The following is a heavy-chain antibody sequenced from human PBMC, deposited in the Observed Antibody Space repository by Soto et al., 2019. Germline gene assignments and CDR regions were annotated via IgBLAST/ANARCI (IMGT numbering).Heavy chain of an antibody. CDR2: ISSSGSTI. Sequence: PGGSLRLSCAASGFTFSSYEMNWVRQAPGKGLEWVSYISSSGSTIYYADSVKGRFTISRDNAKNSLYLQMNSLRAEDTAVYYCARGARYSGYDCDYWGQGTLVTVSS. V-gene: IGHV3-48*03. J-gene: IGHJ4*02. D-gene: IGHD5-12*01. CDR1: GFTFSSYE. CDR3: ARGARYSGYDCDY.